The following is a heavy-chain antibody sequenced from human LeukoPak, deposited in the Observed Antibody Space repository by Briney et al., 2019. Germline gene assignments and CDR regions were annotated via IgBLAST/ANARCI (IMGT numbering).Heavy chain of an antibody. CDR3: ARGAVAGSDS. V-gene: IGHV3-20*04. CDR2: ISWNGAYT. D-gene: IGHD6-19*01. Sequence: GGSLRLSCAASGFTFDDYVVVWVRQTPGKGLEWVSGISWNGAYTGYADSVKGRFTISRDNAKNSLYLQMDTLTPEDTALYYCARGAVAGSDSWGQGTLVTVSS. CDR1: GFTFDDYV. J-gene: IGHJ4*02.